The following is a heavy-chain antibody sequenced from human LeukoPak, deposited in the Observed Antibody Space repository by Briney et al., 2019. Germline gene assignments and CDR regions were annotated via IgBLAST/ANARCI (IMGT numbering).Heavy chain of an antibody. V-gene: IGHV3-23*01. Sequence: GGSLRLSCAASGFTFSSYAMSWVRQAPGKGLEWVSAISGSGGSTYYADSVKGRFTISRDNSKNTLYLQMNNLRAEDTAVYYCAKDLTITMIVVVITYFDYWGQGTLVTVSS. CDR2: ISGSGGST. CDR1: GFTFSSYA. D-gene: IGHD3-22*01. CDR3: AKDLTITMIVVVITYFDY. J-gene: IGHJ4*02.